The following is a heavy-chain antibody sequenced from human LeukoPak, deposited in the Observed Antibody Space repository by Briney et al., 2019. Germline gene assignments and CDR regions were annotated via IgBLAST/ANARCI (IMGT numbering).Heavy chain of an antibody. V-gene: IGHV4-39*01. CDR3: ARHRGSSSLFDY. J-gene: IGHJ4*02. CDR1: GGSISSNDYY. D-gene: IGHD6-6*01. Sequence: PSETLSLTCTVSGGSISSNDYYWDWIRQPPGMGLEFIGSIYYSGSTYYNPSLKSRVTISVDTSKNQFSLKLSSVTAADTAVYYCARHRGSSSLFDYWGQGTLVTVSS. CDR2: IYYSGST.